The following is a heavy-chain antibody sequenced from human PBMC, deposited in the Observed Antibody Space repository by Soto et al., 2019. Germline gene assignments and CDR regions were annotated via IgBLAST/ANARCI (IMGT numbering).Heavy chain of an antibody. CDR3: ARDLYYGSGPLRPDPYYYYGMYV. CDR1: GGSVSSSSFY. D-gene: IGHD3-10*01. Sequence: SETLSLTCTVSGGSVSSSSFYWSWIRQPPGKGLEWIGYIYYSGSTNYNPSLKSRVTISVDTSKNQFSLKLSSVTAADTAVYYCARDLYYGSGPLRPDPYYYYGMYVWGQGTAVTVSS. J-gene: IGHJ6*02. CDR2: IYYSGST. V-gene: IGHV4-61*01.